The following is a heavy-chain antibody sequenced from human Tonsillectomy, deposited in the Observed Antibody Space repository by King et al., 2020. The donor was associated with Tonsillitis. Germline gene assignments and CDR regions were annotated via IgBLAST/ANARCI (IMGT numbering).Heavy chain of an antibody. V-gene: IGHV3-23*04. CDR3: AKGAPGVAVAGSGAFDY. CDR1: GFTFSSYA. CDR2: ISGSGGST. J-gene: IGHJ4*02. Sequence: VQLVESGGDLVQPGGSLRLSCAASGFTFSSYAMSWVRQAPGKGLEWVSTISGSGGSTYYADSVKGRFTISRDNSNYTLYLQMNSLRAEDTAVYYCAKGAPGVAVAGSGAFDYWGQGTLVTVS. D-gene: IGHD6-19*01.